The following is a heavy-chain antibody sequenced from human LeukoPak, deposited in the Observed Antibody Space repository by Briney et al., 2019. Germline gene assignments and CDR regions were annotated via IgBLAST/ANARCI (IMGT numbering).Heavy chain of an antibody. J-gene: IGHJ5*02. Sequence: ASVKVSCKASGYTFTGYYMHWVRQAPGQGLEWMGWINPNSGGTNYAQKFQGRVTMTRDTSISTAYVELSRLRSDDTAVYYCARDATYSSGWYIDPWGQGTLVIVSS. V-gene: IGHV1-2*02. CDR1: GYTFTGYY. D-gene: IGHD6-19*01. CDR3: ARDATYSSGWYIDP. CDR2: INPNSGGT.